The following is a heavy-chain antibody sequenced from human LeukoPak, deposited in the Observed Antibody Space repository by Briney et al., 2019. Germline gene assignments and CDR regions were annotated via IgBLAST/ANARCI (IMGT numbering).Heavy chain of an antibody. Sequence: SCKASGYTFTSYGISWVRQAPGKGLEWVSIIYIGGTTYYADSVKGRFTISRDNSKNTLYLQMNNLRAEDTAVYYCARGRDWTRFDYWGQGTLVTVSS. D-gene: IGHD3/OR15-3a*01. J-gene: IGHJ4*02. V-gene: IGHV3-53*01. CDR3: ARGRDWTRFDY. CDR2: IYIGGTT. CDR1: GYTFTSYG.